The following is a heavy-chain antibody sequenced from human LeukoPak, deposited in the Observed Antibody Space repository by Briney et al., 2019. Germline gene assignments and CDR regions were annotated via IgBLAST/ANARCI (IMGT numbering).Heavy chain of an antibody. Sequence: GASVKVSCKASGYTFTSYYMHWVRQAPGRGLEWMGIINPSGGSTSYAQKFQGRVTMTRDTSTSTVYMGLSSLRSEDTAVYYCATNRGEQLVPFYWGQGTLVTVSS. CDR1: GYTFTSYY. CDR3: ATNRGEQLVPFY. D-gene: IGHD6-6*01. CDR2: INPSGGST. V-gene: IGHV1-46*01. J-gene: IGHJ4*02.